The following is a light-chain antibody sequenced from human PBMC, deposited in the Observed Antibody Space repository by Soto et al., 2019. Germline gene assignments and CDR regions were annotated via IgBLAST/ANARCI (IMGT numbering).Light chain of an antibody. Sequence: IRMTQSPSTLSASVEDRVTITCRASQSISSWLACYQQKPGKAPKLLIYDASSLESGVPSRFSGSGSGTEFTLTISSLQPDDFATYYCQQYNHYSGLTFGGGTKVDI. CDR2: DAS. CDR1: QSISSW. CDR3: QQYNHYSGLT. V-gene: IGKV1-5*01. J-gene: IGKJ4*01.